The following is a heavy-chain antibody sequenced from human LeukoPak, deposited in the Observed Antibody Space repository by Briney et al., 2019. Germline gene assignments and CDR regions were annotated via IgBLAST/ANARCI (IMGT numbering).Heavy chain of an antibody. CDR1: GFTFSSYW. CDR2: IKQDGSEK. Sequence: GGALRLSCAASGFTFSSYWMSWVSQAPGKGVEWVANIKQDGSEKYYVDSVKGRFTISRDNAKNSLYLQMNSLRAEDTAVYYCARLGSGWADAFDIWGQGTMVTVSS. V-gene: IGHV3-7*01. J-gene: IGHJ3*02. CDR3: ARLGSGWADAFDI. D-gene: IGHD6-19*01.